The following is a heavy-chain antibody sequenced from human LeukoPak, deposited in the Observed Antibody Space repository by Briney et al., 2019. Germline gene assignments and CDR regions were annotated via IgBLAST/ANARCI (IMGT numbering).Heavy chain of an antibody. J-gene: IGHJ4*02. V-gene: IGHV4-59*01. D-gene: IGHD3-16*01. CDR2: IYYSGST. CDR1: GGSISSYY. Sequence: SETPSLTCTVSGGSISSYYWSWIRQPPGKGLGWIGYIYYSGSTNYNPSLKSRVTISVDTSKNQFSLKLSSVTAADTAVYYCARGAGGFDYWGQGTLVTVSS. CDR3: ARGAGGFDY.